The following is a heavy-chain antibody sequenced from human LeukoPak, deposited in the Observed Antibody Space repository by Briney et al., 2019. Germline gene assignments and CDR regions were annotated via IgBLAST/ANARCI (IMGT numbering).Heavy chain of an antibody. CDR2: ITPTGGST. CDR3: ARADSTFDY. CDR1: GYTFTSYY. V-gene: IGHV1-46*01. J-gene: IGHJ4*02. Sequence: ASVKVSCKASGYTFTSYYMHSVRQAPGQGLEWMGIITPTGGSTSYAQKFQGRVTMTRDTSTSTVYMELSSLRSEDTAVYYCARADSTFDYWGQGTLVTVSS. D-gene: IGHD6-13*01.